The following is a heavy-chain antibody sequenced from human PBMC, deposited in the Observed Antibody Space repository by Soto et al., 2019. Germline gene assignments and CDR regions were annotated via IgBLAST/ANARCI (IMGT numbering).Heavy chain of an antibody. Sequence: GGSLRLSCAASGFTFSNAWMSWVRQAPGKGLEWVGRIKSKTDGGTTDYAAPVKGRFTISRDDSKNTLYLQMNSLKTEDTAVYYCTRQPAYDYIWGSYREFYYYYMDVWGKGTTVTVSS. V-gene: IGHV3-15*01. CDR3: TRQPAYDYIWGSYREFYYYYMDV. D-gene: IGHD3-16*02. J-gene: IGHJ6*03. CDR2: IKSKTDGGTT. CDR1: GFTFSNAW.